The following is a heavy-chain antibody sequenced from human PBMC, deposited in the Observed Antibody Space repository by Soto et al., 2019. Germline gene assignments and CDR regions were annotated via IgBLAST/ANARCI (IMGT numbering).Heavy chain of an antibody. CDR3: ARRRGVVSTSSFRTRAPSFDY. J-gene: IGHJ4*02. Sequence: ASVKVSCKASGYTFTSYDINWVRQATGQGLEWMGWMNPNSGNTGYAQKFQGRVTMTRNASISTAYMELSSLRSEDTAVYYCARRRGVVSTSSFRTRAPSFDYWGQGTLVTVSS. D-gene: IGHD2-2*01. V-gene: IGHV1-8*01. CDR2: MNPNSGNT. CDR1: GYTFTSYD.